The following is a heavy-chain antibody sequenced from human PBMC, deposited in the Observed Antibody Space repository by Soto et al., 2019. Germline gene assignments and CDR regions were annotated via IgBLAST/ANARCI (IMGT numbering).Heavy chain of an antibody. J-gene: IGHJ4*02. CDR2: VNPSGGGT. CDR3: ARAPQYGSAGYYYSY. V-gene: IGHV1-46*01. Sequence: GSVKVSCKASGYTFSNYYMHWVRQVPGHGLEWMGIVNPSGGGTTYAQRFQGRVIMTRDTSTSTVYMELSSLRSEDTAVYFCARAPQYGSAGYYYSYWGQGTLVTVSS. CDR1: GYTFSNYY. D-gene: IGHD3-22*01.